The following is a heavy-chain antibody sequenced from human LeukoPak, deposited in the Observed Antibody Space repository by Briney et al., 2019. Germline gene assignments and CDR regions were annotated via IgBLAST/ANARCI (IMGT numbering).Heavy chain of an antibody. CDR3: AKERKLLPFDC. CDR2: IQNDEIDK. V-gene: IGHV3-30*04. J-gene: IGHJ4*02. CDR1: GFTFSGSA. D-gene: IGHD4-23*01. Sequence: GGSLRLSCAASGFTFSGSAMHWVRQAPGKGLEWVAFIQNDEIDKFYADSVKGRFTVSRDNSKNTLYLQMNSLRAEDTAVYYCAKERKLLPFDCWGQGTLVTVSS.